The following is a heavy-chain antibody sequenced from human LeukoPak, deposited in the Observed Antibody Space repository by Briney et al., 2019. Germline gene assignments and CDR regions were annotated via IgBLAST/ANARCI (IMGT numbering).Heavy chain of an antibody. Sequence: GSLRLSCAASGFTFRSYWMHWVRQAPGKGLVWVSRISSDGSSTDYADSVKGRFTILRDNAKNTLYLLMNSLRAEDTAVYYCVRVHYGDYHDYWGQGTLVTVSS. CDR2: ISSDGSST. CDR3: VRVHYGDYHDY. D-gene: IGHD4-17*01. CDR1: GFTFRSYW. V-gene: IGHV3-74*01. J-gene: IGHJ4*02.